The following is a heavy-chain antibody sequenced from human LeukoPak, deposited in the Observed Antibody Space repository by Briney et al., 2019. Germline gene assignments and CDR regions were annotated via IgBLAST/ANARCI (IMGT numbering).Heavy chain of an antibody. J-gene: IGHJ3*02. CDR3: ARGWALSRRKAFDI. CDR1: GFTFSSYW. CDR2: INQDGSEK. Sequence: PGGSLRLSCAASGFTFSSYWMNWLRQAPGKGLEWVANINQDGSEKFYVDSVKGRFTISRDNAKNSLYLQLNSLRAEDSAVYYCARGWALSRRKAFDIWGQGTMVTVSS. D-gene: IGHD3-16*01. V-gene: IGHV3-7*03.